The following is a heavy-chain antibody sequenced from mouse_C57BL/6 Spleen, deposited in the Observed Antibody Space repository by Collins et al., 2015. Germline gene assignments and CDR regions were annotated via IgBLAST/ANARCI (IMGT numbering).Heavy chain of an antibody. J-gene: IGHJ2*01. Sequence: EVQLVESGGDLVKPGGSLKLSCAASGFTFSSYGMSWVRQTPDKRLELVATINSNGGSTYYPDSVKGQFTISRDNAKSTLYLQMSSLKSEDTAMYYCARTVNTVVSLYYFDYWGQGTTLTVSS. CDR3: ARTVNTVVSLYYFDY. D-gene: IGHD1-1*01. CDR2: INSNGGST. V-gene: IGHV5-6-3*01. CDR1: GFTFSSYG.